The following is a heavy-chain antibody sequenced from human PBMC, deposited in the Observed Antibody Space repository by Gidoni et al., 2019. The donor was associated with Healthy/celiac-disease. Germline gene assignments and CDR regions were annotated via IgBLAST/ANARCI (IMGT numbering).Heavy chain of an antibody. J-gene: IGHJ4*02. CDR1: GGSVSSGSYY. Sequence: QVQLQESGPGLVKPSETLSLTCTVSGGSVSSGSYYWSWLRQPPGKGLEWIGYIYYRGSTNYNPSLKSRVTISVDTSKNQFSRKLSSVTAADTAVYYCARGYLNRGVGPAGSYPRNALPDYWGQGTLVTVSS. V-gene: IGHV4-61*01. D-gene: IGHD2-21*02. CDR3: ARGYLNRGVGPAGSYPRNALPDY. CDR2: IYYRGST.